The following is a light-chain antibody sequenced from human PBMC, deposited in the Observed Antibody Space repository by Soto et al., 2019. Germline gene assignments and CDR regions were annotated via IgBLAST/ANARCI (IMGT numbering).Light chain of an antibody. J-gene: IGKJ3*01. CDR1: QSVSSNY. V-gene: IGKV3-20*01. CDR2: GAS. CDR3: QHYGSSPPECT. Sequence: EIVLTQSPGTLSLSPGERATLSCRASQSVSSNYVAWYQQSPGQAPRLLIFGASYRATGIPDRFSGSGSGTYFTRTISRLEPEDFAVYSCQHYGSSPPECTFGPGTRVDRK.